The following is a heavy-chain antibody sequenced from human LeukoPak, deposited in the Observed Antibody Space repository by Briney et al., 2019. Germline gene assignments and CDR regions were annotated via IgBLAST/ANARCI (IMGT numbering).Heavy chain of an antibody. CDR2: TYYRSKWYD. J-gene: IGHJ4*02. D-gene: IGHD6-19*01. CDR3: ARDVGTSGWHTFDY. V-gene: IGHV6-1*01. Sequence: SQTLSLTCAISGDSVSSNNGAWNWIRQSPSRGLEWLGRTYYRSKWYDDYAESMKGRITISPDTSKNQFSLHVYAVTPEDTAVYYCARDVGTSGWHTFDYWGQGTPVTVSS. CDR1: GDSVSSNNGA.